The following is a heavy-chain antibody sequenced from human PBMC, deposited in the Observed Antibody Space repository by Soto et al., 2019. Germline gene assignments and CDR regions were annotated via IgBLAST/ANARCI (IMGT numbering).Heavy chain of an antibody. CDR1: GYTFTSYD. CDR2: MNPNSGNT. Sequence: QVQLVQSGAEVKKPGASVKVSCKASGYTFTSYDINWVRQATGQGLEWMGWMNPNSGNTGYAQKCQGRVTMTKNTTKSTACMELSSLRSEDTAVDYCAITNYYDTSGDPNWFDPWVQGTLVTVSS. D-gene: IGHD3-22*01. CDR3: AITNYYDTSGDPNWFDP. J-gene: IGHJ5*02. V-gene: IGHV1-8*01.